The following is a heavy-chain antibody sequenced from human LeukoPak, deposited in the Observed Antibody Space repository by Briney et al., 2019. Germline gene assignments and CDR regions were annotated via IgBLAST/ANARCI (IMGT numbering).Heavy chain of an antibody. CDR1: GGSISSGGYF. Sequence: PSETLSLTCTVSGGSISSGGYFWSWIRQHPGKGLELIGYIYYSGTTYYNPSLKSRLTISVDTSKNQFSLRLSSVTAADTAVYYCARIGYCSGGSCYSRFDPWGQGTLVTVSS. J-gene: IGHJ5*02. V-gene: IGHV4-31*03. CDR3: ARIGYCSGGSCYSRFDP. D-gene: IGHD2-15*01. CDR2: IYYSGTT.